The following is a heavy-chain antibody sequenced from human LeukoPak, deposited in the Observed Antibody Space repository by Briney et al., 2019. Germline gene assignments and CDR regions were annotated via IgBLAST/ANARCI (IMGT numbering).Heavy chain of an antibody. J-gene: IGHJ4*02. D-gene: IGHD4-23*01. V-gene: IGHV3-21*01. CDR3: ARGETTVVTPWSIDY. CDR1: GFTFSSYS. CDR2: ISSSSSYI. Sequence: PGGSLRLSCAASGFTFSSYSTNWVRQAPGKGLEWVSSISSSSSYIYYADSVKGRFTISRDNAKNSLYLQMNSLRAEDTAVYYCARGETTVVTPWSIDYWGQGTLVTVSS.